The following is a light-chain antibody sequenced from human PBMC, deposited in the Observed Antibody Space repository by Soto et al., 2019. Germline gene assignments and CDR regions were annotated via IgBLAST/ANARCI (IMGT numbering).Light chain of an antibody. J-gene: IGLJ1*01. Sequence: ALTQPASVSGSPGQSITISCSGTSSDVGAYYSVSWYQHHPGKAPKLIIYGVTNRPSGVSNRFSGSKSGNTASLTISVLHAEDEADYHCSSYTSGSSHYVFGTGTKGTVL. CDR2: GVT. V-gene: IGLV2-14*01. CDR1: SSDVGAYYS. CDR3: SSYTSGSSHYV.